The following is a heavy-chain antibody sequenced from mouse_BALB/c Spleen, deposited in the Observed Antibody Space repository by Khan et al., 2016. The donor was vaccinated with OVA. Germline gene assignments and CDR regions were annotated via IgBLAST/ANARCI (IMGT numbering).Heavy chain of an antibody. CDR2: INPSTGYT. CDR3: ARRGVYGIFAY. CDR1: GYTFTTYW. V-gene: IGHV1-7*01. J-gene: IGHJ3*01. D-gene: IGHD2-1*01. Sequence: QVQLQQSGAELAKPGASVKMSCKASGYTFTTYWMHWVKQRPGQGLDWIGYINPSTGYTEYNQKFKDKATLTADKSSGTAYMQLNSLTSEDSAVYYCARRGVYGIFAYWGQGTLVTVSA.